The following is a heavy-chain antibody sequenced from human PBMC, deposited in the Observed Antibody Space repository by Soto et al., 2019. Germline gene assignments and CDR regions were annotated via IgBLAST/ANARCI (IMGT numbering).Heavy chain of an antibody. D-gene: IGHD3-3*01. CDR2: ISAYNGNT. V-gene: IGHV1-18*01. CDR3: AIDSFNYAFWSGYYAFDY. CDR1: GYSFTNYG. J-gene: IGHJ4*02. Sequence: QVQLVQSGPVVKKPGASVEISCKASGYSFTNYGISWVRKGPGQGLEWMGWISAYNGNTNYAQKAQGKISVTTDAAASKAYMELRSLRSDDTDVYYCAIDSFNYAFWSGYYAFDYWGQGTLVTVSS.